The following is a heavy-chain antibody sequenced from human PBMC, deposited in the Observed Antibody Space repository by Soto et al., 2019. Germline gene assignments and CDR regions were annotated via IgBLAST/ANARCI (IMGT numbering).Heavy chain of an antibody. J-gene: IGHJ6*02. CDR1: GGTFSSYA. CDR3: ARGGQYYYDSSGPANYYYYGMDV. CDR2: IIPIFGTA. D-gene: IGHD3-22*01. V-gene: IGHV1-69*13. Sequence: SVKVSCRASGGTFSSYAISWVRQAPGQGLEWVGGIIPIFGTANYAQKFQGRVTITADESTSTAYMELSSLRSEDTAVYYCARGGQYYYDSSGPANYYYYGMDVWGQGTTVTVSS.